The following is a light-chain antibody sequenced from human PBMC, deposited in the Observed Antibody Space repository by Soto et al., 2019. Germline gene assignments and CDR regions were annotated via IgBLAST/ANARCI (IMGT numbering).Light chain of an antibody. CDR2: RSD. CDR1: RSTIGSNP. Sequence: QSVLTQPPSASGTPGQRVTISGSGSRSTIGSNPVQGYRQLTGTAPQLLIYRSDQRPSGVPDRFSGSKSGTSSALTISGLPSEDDADYCGAPCDVNVYGPVFGGGTKLTVL. J-gene: IGLJ3*02. V-gene: IGLV1-44*01. CDR3: APCDVNVYGPV.